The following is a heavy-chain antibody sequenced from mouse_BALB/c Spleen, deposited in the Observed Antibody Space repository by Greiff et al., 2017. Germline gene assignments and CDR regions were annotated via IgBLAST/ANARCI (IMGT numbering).Heavy chain of an antibody. CDR3: AAIYYDYDVDY. CDR2: IDPENGNT. CDR1: GFNIKDYY. J-gene: IGHJ2*01. V-gene: IGHV14-1*02. Sequence: VQLQQSGAELVRPGALVKLSCKASGFNIKDYYMHWVKQRPEQGLEWIGWIDPENGNTIYDPKFQGKASITADTSSNTAYLQLSSLTSEDTAVYYCAAIYYDYDVDYWGQGTTLTVSS. D-gene: IGHD2-4*01.